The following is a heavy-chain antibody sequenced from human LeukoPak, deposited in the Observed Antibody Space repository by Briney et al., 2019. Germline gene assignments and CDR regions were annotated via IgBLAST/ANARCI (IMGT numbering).Heavy chain of an antibody. CDR3: ARHRGPREVVLSRIDI. V-gene: IGHV4-39*01. J-gene: IGHJ3*02. Sequence: SETLSLTCTVSGGSISSSSYYWGWIRQPPGKGLEWIGSIYYSGSTYYNPSLKSRVTISVDTSKNQFSLKLSSVTAADTAVYYCARHRGPREVVLSRIDIWGQGTMVTVSS. D-gene: IGHD1-26*01. CDR1: GGSISSSSYY. CDR2: IYYSGST.